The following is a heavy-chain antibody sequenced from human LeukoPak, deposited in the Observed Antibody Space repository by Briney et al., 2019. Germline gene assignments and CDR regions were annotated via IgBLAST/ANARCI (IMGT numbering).Heavy chain of an antibody. J-gene: IGHJ3*02. CDR2: ISYSGST. Sequence: SETLSLTCTVSGGSISSYCWSWIRQPPGKGLEWIGYISYSGSTTYNPSLKNGVTTSVDTSKIQFSLKLTCVTAADTVLYYCARERPFYCSGGSCYEPSPDAFDIWGQGTMVTVSS. V-gene: IGHV4-59*01. CDR1: GGSISSYC. CDR3: ARERPFYCSGGSCYEPSPDAFDI. D-gene: IGHD2-15*01.